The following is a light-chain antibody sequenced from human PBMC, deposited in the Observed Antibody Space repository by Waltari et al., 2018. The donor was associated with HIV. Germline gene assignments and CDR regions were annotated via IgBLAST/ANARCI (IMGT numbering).Light chain of an antibody. CDR3: SSYTTMNTVV. V-gene: IGLV2-14*03. J-gene: IGLJ1*01. CDR2: DVN. CDR1: SSDVGVFNY. Sequence: QSALTQPASVSGSPGQSITISCTGTSSDVGVFNYVSWYTQHPGTPPKLMLHDVNSRPSGVSNRFSGSKSGYTASLTISGLQAEYEAEYFCSSYTTMNTVVFGTGTKVTVL.